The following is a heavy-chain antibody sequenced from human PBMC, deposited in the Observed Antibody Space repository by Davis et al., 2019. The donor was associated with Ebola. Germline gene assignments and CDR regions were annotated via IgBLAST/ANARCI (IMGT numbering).Heavy chain of an antibody. Sequence: PSETLSLTCSVSGGSISSYYWSWIRQPPGKGLQWIGYIYYSGATSYNPSLKSRVTISVDTSKNQFSLELNSVTAADTAVYYCARGSRRAAWGMDVWGQGTAVTVSS. J-gene: IGHJ6*02. V-gene: IGHV4-59*01. D-gene: IGHD6-25*01. CDR1: GGSISSYY. CDR2: IYYSGAT. CDR3: ARGSRRAAWGMDV.